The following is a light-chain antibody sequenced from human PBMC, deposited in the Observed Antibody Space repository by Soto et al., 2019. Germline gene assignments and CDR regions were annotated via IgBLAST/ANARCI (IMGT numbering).Light chain of an antibody. CDR2: DVS. CDR1: QSVSSAY. J-gene: IGKJ5*01. Sequence: EIVWTQSPGTLSLSPGERATLSCRASQSVSSAYLAWYQQKPGQAPRLLIYDVSSRATGIPDRFSGSGSGTDFTLTVSRLEPEDFAVYYCQQYGSSLITFGQGTRRRL. CDR3: QQYGSSLIT. V-gene: IGKV3-20*01.